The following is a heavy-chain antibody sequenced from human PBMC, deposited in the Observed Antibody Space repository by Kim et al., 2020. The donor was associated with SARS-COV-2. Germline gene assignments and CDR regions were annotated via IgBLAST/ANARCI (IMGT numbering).Heavy chain of an antibody. CDR1: GGSFSGYY. Sequence: SETLSLTCAVYGGSFSGYYWSWIRQPPGKGLEWIGEINHSGSTNYNPSLKSRVTISVDTSKNQFSLKLSSVTAADTAVYYCARDMVSPPRYYYSYYGLDV. CDR3: ARDMVSPPRYYYSYYGLDV. CDR2: INHSGST. J-gene: IGHJ6*01. V-gene: IGHV4-34*01. D-gene: IGHD3-10*01.